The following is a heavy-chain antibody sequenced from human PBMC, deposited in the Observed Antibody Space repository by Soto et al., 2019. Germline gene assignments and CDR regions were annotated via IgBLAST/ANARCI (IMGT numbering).Heavy chain of an antibody. D-gene: IGHD3-16*01. CDR1: GFTFSSYA. V-gene: IGHV3-30-3*01. CDR3: ARDPSPPVAHHDYVGNFEGREGGGFDP. J-gene: IGHJ5*02. Sequence: PGGSLRLSCAASGFTFSSYAMHWVRQAPGKGLEWVAVISYDGSNKYYADSVKGRFTISRDNSKNTLYLQMNSLRAEDTAVYYCARDPSPPVAHHDYVGNFEGREGGGFDPWGQGTLVTVSS. CDR2: ISYDGSNK.